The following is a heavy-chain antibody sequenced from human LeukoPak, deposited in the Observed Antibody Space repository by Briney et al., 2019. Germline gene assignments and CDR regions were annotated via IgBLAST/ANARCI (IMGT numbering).Heavy chain of an antibody. J-gene: IGHJ4*02. CDR1: GFTFSSYS. CDR3: ARDRHKYNYDSGGYPPY. V-gene: IGHV3-48*01. D-gene: IGHD3-22*01. Sequence: GGSLRLSCAASGFTFSSYSMLWVRQAPGEGLEWVSYISSSSSTIYYADSVKGRFTISRDNAKNSLYMQMNTLRAEDTAVYYCARDRHKYNYDSGGYPPYWGQGTLVTVSS. CDR2: ISSSSSTI.